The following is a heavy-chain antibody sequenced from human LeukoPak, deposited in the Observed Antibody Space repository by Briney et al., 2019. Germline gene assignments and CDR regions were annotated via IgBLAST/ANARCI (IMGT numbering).Heavy chain of an antibody. CDR3: ARVLAAAAHFDY. Sequence: KPSETLSLTCTVSGGSISSSSSYWGWIRQPPGKGLEWIGSISYTGSTYYNPSLKSRVTISVDTSKNQFSLKLSSVTAADTAVYYCARVLAAAAHFDYWSQGTLVTASS. J-gene: IGHJ4*02. CDR1: GGSISSSSSY. CDR2: ISYTGST. D-gene: IGHD6-13*01. V-gene: IGHV4-39*01.